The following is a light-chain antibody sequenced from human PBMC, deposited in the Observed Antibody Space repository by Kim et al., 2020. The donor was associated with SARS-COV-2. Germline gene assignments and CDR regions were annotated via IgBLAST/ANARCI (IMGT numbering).Light chain of an antibody. J-gene: IGLJ3*02. CDR2: YNN. CDR1: NIEAKS. Sequence: SYELTQPPSVSVTPGETATITCAGDNIEAKSVQWCRQKPGQAPLLVIYYNNARPSGIPERVSGSNFGDTAALSISRVEVGDEADYYCQVWDSLTYHWVCG. CDR3: QVWDSLTYHWV. V-gene: IGLV3-21*04.